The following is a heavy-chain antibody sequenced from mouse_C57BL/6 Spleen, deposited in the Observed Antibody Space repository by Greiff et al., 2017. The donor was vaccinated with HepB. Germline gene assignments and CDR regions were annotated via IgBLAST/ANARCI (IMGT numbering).Heavy chain of an antibody. J-gene: IGHJ1*03. CDR3: ARGGYYGSSYHWYFDV. D-gene: IGHD1-1*01. V-gene: IGHV1-4*01. CDR2: INPSSGYT. CDR1: GYTFTSYT. Sequence: QVHVKQSGAELARPGASVKMSCKASGYTFTSYTMHWVKQRPGQGLEWIGYINPSSGYTKYNQKFKDKATLTADKSSSTAYMQLSSLTSEDSAVYYCARGGYYGSSYHWYFDVWGTGTTVTVSS.